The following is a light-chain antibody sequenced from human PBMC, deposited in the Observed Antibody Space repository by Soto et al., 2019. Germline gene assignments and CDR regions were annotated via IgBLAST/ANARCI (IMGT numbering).Light chain of an antibody. CDR3: QQSYNTPVT. CDR2: AAS. J-gene: IGKJ2*01. V-gene: IGKV1-39*01. CDR1: QRINTF. Sequence: DIQMTQSPSSLSASVGDRVTITCRASQRINTFLNWYQQKLGKAPTLLIYAASSLQSGVPSRFSGSGSGTEFAVTISSLQPEDFATYYCQQSYNTPVTFGQGTKLEIK.